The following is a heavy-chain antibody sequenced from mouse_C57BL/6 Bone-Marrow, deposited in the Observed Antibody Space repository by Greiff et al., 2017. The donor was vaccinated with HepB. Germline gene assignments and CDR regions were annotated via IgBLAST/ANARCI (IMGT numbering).Heavy chain of an antibody. CDR3: ARHEERDYDYDGRYFGY. Sequence: QVQLQQSGAELVKPGASVKLSCKASGYTFTEYTIHWVKQRSGQGLEWIGWFYPGSGRIKYNEKFKDKATLTADKSSSTVYMGLSRLTSEDSAVYFCARHEERDYDYDGRYFGYWGQGTTLAVSS. CDR2: FYPGSGRI. J-gene: IGHJ2*01. CDR1: GYTFTEYT. D-gene: IGHD2-4*01. V-gene: IGHV1-62-2*01.